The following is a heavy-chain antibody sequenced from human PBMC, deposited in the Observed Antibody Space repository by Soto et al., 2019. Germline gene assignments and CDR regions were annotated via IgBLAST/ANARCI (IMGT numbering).Heavy chain of an antibody. V-gene: IGHV3-23*01. J-gene: IGHJ6*04. CDR3: AKDAAGSGSFSFPDV. CDR1: GFTFSSYA. D-gene: IGHD3-10*01. Sequence: VQLLESGGRLVQPGGSLRLSCAASGFTFSSYAMSWVRQAPGKGLEWVSVVTYNGGSTYYADSVKGRFTISRDNSKSTLYLQMNSLRAEDTAVYYCAKDAAGSGSFSFPDVWGKGTTVTVSS. CDR2: VTYNGGST.